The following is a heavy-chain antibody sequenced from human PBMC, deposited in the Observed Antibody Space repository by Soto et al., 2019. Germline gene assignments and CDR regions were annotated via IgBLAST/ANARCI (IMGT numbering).Heavy chain of an antibody. D-gene: IGHD6-19*01. V-gene: IGHV3-21*01. Sequence: GGSLRLSCAASGFTFSSYSMNWVRQAPGKGLEWVSSISSSSSYIYYADSVKGRFTISRDNAKNSLYLQMNSLRAEDTAVYYCARQIAVAGRTFDYWGQGTLVTVSS. CDR2: ISSSSSYI. J-gene: IGHJ4*02. CDR3: ARQIAVAGRTFDY. CDR1: GFTFSSYS.